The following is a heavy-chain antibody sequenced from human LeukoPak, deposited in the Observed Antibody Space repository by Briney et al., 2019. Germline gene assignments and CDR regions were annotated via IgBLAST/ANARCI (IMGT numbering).Heavy chain of an antibody. V-gene: IGHV3-23*01. Sequence: PGGSLRLSCAASGFTFSSYAMSWVRQAPGKGLEWVSAISGSGGSTYYADSVKGRFTISRDNYKNTLYLQMNSLRAEDTAVYYCAKGGLVPTRPWYYWGQGTLVTVSS. D-gene: IGHD6-19*01. CDR1: GFTFSSYA. J-gene: IGHJ4*02. CDR3: AKGGLVPTRPWYY. CDR2: ISGSGGST.